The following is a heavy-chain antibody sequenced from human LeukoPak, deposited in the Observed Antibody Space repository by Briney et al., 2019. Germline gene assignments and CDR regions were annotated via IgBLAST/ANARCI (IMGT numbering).Heavy chain of an antibody. J-gene: IGHJ6*02. V-gene: IGHV3-21*01. CDR3: ARWPLDYYGSGSYYPYYYYGVDV. CDR2: ISSSGSSYI. D-gene: IGHD3-10*01. CDR1: GFTFSSFS. Sequence: GGSLRLSCAASGFTFSSFSMNWVRQAPGKGLEWVSSISSSGSSYIYYSDSVQGRFTISRDNAKNSLYLQVNRLRAEDTAVYYCARWPLDYYGSGSYYPYYYYGVDVWGQGTTVTVSS.